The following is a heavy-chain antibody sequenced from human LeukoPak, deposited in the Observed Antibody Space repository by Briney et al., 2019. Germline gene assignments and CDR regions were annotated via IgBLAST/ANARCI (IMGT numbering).Heavy chain of an antibody. CDR1: GYSFTSYW. V-gene: IGHV5-51*01. D-gene: IGHD3-3*01. J-gene: IGHJ4*02. CDR3: AREYYDFWSGYSTSGLDY. CDR2: IYPGDSDT. Sequence: GESLEISCKGSGYSFTSYWIGWVRQMPGKGLEWMGIIYPGDSDTRYSPSFQGQVTISADKSISTAYLQWSSLKASDTAMYYCAREYYDFWSGYSTSGLDYWGQGTLVTVSS.